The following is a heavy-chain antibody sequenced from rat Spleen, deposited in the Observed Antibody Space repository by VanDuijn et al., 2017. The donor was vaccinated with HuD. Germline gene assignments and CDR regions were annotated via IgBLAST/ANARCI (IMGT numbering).Heavy chain of an antibody. J-gene: IGHJ3*01. D-gene: IGHD1-2*01. Sequence: QVQLKESGPGLVQPSQTLSLTCTVSGFSLTSYNVHWVRQPPGKGLEWMAIIWGDGNTAYNPTLRSRLSINRDTSKSQVFLKMGSLQTEDTATYYCVRDHGYSSYEGWFTYWGQGTLVTVSS. CDR1: GFSLTSYN. CDR2: IWGDGNT. V-gene: IGHV2-32*01. CDR3: VRDHGYSSYEGWFTY.